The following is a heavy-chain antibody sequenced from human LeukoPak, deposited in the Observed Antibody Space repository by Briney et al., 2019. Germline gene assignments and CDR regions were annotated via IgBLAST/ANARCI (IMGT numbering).Heavy chain of an antibody. CDR2: IYYSGST. V-gene: IGHV4-59*01. CDR1: GGSISSYY. Sequence: PSETLSLTCTVSGGSISSYYWSWIRQPPGKGLEWIGYIYYSGSTNYNPSLKSRVTISVDTSKNQFSLKLSSVTAADTAVYYCARITKYSSSWDREYYFDYWGQGTLVTVSS. CDR3: ARITKYSSSWDREYYFDY. J-gene: IGHJ4*02. D-gene: IGHD6-13*01.